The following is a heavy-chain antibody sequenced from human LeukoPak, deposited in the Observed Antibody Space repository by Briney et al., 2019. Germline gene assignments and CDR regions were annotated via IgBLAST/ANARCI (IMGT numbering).Heavy chain of an antibody. Sequence: SETLSLTCAVYGGSFIGYYWSWIRQPPGKGLEWIGEINHSGSTNYNPSLKSRVTISVDKSKNQFSLKLSSVTAADTAVYYCARGSYRVVPAAALLYYYYMDVWGKGTTVTVSS. CDR2: INHSGST. J-gene: IGHJ6*03. D-gene: IGHD2-2*01. V-gene: IGHV4-34*01. CDR1: GGSFIGYY. CDR3: ARGSYRVVPAAALLYYYYMDV.